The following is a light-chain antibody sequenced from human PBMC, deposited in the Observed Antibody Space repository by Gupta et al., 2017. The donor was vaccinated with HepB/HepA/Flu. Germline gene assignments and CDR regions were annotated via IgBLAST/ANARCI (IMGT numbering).Light chain of an antibody. CDR2: VTGDGSH. CDR1: SGHSTYA. V-gene: IGLV4-69*01. CDR3: QTWATGIRV. J-gene: IGLJ3*02. Sequence: QLVLTQSPSAYASLGASGKLTCNRSSGHSTYAIAWHQQQPEKGPRYLMKVTGDGSHSKGDGIPDRFSGSSSGAERYLTISSLQSEDEADYYCQTWATGIRVFGGGTKLTVL.